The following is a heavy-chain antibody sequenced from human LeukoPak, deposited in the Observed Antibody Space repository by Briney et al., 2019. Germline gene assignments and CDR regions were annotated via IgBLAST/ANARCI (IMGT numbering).Heavy chain of an antibody. Sequence: ASVKVSCKASGYTFTNYGVTWVRQAPGQGLEWVAYISAYSGVTNSAQKFRDRVTMTTDTSTRTAYMELRSLTSDDSAVYYCARGGLSTRWGLDYWGQGTLVTVSS. J-gene: IGHJ4*02. CDR1: GYTFTNYG. CDR3: ARGGLSTRWGLDY. V-gene: IGHV1-18*01. D-gene: IGHD6-13*01. CDR2: ISAYSGVT.